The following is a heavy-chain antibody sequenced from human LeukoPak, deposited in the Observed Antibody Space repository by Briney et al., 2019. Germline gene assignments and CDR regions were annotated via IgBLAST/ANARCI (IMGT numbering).Heavy chain of an antibody. J-gene: IGHJ5*02. CDR1: GYTFTGYY. CDR3: ARDYRPDVKGNWFDP. V-gene: IGHV1-2*02. Sequence: GASVKVSCKASGYTFTGYYMHWVRQAPGQGLEWMGWINPNSGGTNYAQKFQGRVTMTRDTSISTAYMKLSRLKSDDTAVYYCARDYRPDVKGNWFDPWGQGTLVTVSS. CDR2: INPNSGGT. D-gene: IGHD1-26*01.